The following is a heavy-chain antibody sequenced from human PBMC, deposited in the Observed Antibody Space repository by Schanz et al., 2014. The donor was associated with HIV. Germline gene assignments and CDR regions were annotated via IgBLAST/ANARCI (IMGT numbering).Heavy chain of an antibody. CDR3: VRDAAGRFSDRSPGY. Sequence: QVQLVESGGGVVQPGRSLRLSCVASGFNFNSYGMDFFLQAPGKGLEWVAVTSYDGTKKHYADSVKGRFTISRDNSKNSLYLQMNSLRVEDTAVYYCVRDAAGRFSDRSPGYWGQGTLVIVSS. D-gene: IGHD2-15*01. CDR1: GFNFNSYG. CDR2: TSYDGTKK. V-gene: IGHV3-30*03. J-gene: IGHJ4*01.